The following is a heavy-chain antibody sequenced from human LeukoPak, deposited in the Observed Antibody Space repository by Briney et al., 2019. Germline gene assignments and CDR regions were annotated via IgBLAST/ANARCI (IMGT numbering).Heavy chain of an antibody. J-gene: IGHJ6*03. D-gene: IGHD1-26*01. CDR3: ARVQLVGATYYYYMDV. V-gene: IGHV3-21*01. Sequence: PGGSLRLSCAASGFTFSSYSMNWVRQAPGKGLEWVSSISSSSSYIYYADSLKGRFTISRDNAKNSLYLQMNSLRAEDTAVYYCARVQLVGATYYYYMDVWGKGTTVTVSS. CDR1: GFTFSSYS. CDR2: ISSSSSYI.